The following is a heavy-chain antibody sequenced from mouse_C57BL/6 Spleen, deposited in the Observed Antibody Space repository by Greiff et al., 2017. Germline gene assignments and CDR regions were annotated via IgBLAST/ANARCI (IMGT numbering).Heavy chain of an antibody. CDR3: ARWYYYGSPYWYFDV. D-gene: IGHD1-1*01. CDR1: GYTFTSYW. Sequence: QVQLKQPGAELVKPGASVKLSCKASGYTFTSYWMHWVKQRPGRGLEWIGRIDPNSGGTKYNEKFKSKATLTVDKPSSTAYMQLSSLTSEDSAVYYCARWYYYGSPYWYFDVWGTGTTVTVSS. CDR2: IDPNSGGT. J-gene: IGHJ1*03. V-gene: IGHV1-72*01.